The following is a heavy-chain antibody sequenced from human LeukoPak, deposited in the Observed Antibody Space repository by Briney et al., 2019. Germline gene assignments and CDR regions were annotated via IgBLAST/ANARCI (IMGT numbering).Heavy chain of an antibody. J-gene: IGHJ6*02. Sequence: PGGSLRLSCAASGFTFSDYYMSWIRQAPGKGLEWVSYISSRGSTIFYADSVKGRFTISRDSAKNSLYLQMNSLRAEDTAVYYCARVTELIVGVTHVHYYYGMDVWGQGTTVTVSS. V-gene: IGHV3-11*01. D-gene: IGHD1-26*01. CDR1: GFTFSDYY. CDR3: ARVTELIVGVTHVHYYYGMDV. CDR2: ISSRGSTI.